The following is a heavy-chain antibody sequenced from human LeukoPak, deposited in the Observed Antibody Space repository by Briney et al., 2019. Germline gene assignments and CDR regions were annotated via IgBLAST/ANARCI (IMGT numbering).Heavy chain of an antibody. V-gene: IGHV3-66*01. J-gene: IGHJ1*01. Sequence: GGSLRLSCEASGFTVSGNYMNWIRQAPGKGLEWVSVIYSGGNTYYADSVKGRFSISRDNSKNTLYLQMNSPRVEDTAVYYCAGSRLSAEYFQFWGQGTLVAVSS. CDR2: IYSGGNT. CDR3: AGSRLSAEYFQF. CDR1: GFTVSGNY.